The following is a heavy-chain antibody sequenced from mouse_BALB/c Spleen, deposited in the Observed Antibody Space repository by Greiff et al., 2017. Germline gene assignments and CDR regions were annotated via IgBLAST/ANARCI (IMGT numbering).Heavy chain of an antibody. V-gene: IGHV1-4*02. CDR1: GYTFTSYA. CDR2: INPSSGYT. CDR3: ESRYRYDAWFAY. J-gene: IGHJ3*01. D-gene: IGHD2-14*01. Sequence: QVQLQQSAAELARPGASVKMSCKASGYTFTSYAMHWVKQRPGQGLEWIGYINPSSGYTEYNQKFKDKTTLTADKASSTAYMQLSSLTSEDSAVYYCESRYRYDAWFAYWGQGTLVTVSA.